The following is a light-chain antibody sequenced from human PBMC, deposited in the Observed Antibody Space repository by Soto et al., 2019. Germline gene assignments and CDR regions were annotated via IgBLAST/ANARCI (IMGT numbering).Light chain of an antibody. Sequence: QSALTQPASVSGSLGQSITISCTGTSSDVGGYNSVSWYQQHPGKAPKLVIYDVGNRPSGVSDRFSGSKSGNTASLTISGLQAEDEAEYYCSSYTSSSTYVFGAGTKVNRP. CDR1: SSDVGGYNS. CDR2: DVG. V-gene: IGLV2-14*01. CDR3: SSYTSSSTYV. J-gene: IGLJ1*01.